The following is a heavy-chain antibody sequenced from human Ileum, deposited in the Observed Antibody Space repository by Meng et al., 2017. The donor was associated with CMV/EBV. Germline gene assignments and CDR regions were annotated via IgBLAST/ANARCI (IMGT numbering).Heavy chain of an antibody. J-gene: IGHJ3*02. V-gene: IGHV3-74*01. CDR3: AKDFGTVGYDTFDI. CDR1: GFSFRSYW. D-gene: IGHD3-16*01. Sequence: ESLKISCVASGFSFRSYWMHWVRQVPGKGLMWVSRMNVDGSSIGYADSVKGRFTISRDNAKNTLYLQMNSLRADDTAVYYCAKDFGTVGYDTFDIWGQGTKVTVSS. CDR2: MNVDGSSI.